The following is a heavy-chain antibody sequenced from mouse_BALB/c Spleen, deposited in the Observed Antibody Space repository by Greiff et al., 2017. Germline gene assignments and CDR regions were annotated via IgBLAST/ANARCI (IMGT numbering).Heavy chain of an antibody. V-gene: IGHV5-9-4*01. CDR2: ISSGGSYT. J-gene: IGHJ4*01. CDR3: ARAAHAMDY. CDR1: GFTFSSYA. Sequence: EVKLMESGGGLVKPGGSLKLSCAASGFTFSSYAMSWVRQSPEKRLEWVAEISSGGSYTYYPDTVTGRFTISRDNAKNTLYLEMSSLRSEDTAMYYCARAAHAMDYWGQGTSVTVSS.